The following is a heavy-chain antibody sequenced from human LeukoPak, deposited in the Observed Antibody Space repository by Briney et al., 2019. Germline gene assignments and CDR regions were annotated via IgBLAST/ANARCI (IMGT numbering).Heavy chain of an antibody. Sequence: SETLSLTCTVSGGSISSYYWSWIRQPPGKGLEWIGYIYYSGSTNYNPSLKSRVTISVDTSKNQFSLKLSSVTAADTVVYYCARFTMVRGGLFDYWGQGTLVTVSS. CDR2: IYYSGST. V-gene: IGHV4-59*01. J-gene: IGHJ4*02. CDR3: ARFTMVRGGLFDY. CDR1: GGSISSYY. D-gene: IGHD3-10*01.